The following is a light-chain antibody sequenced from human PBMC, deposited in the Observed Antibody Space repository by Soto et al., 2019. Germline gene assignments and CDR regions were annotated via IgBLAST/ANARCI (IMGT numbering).Light chain of an antibody. CDR2: DAS. CDR1: QGISSA. CDR3: QQFNTSRVT. J-gene: IGKJ3*01. Sequence: AILLTQSPSSLSASVGDRVTITCRASQGISSALAWYQHKPGAAPKLLIYDASSLESGVPSRFSGSGSGTDFTLTISSLQPEDFATYYCQQFNTSRVTFGPGTKVDIK. V-gene: IGKV1-13*02.